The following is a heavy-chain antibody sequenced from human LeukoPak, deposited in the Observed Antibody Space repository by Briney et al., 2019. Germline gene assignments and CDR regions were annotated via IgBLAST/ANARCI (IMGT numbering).Heavy chain of an antibody. CDR3: ARAVGYSSSWIGAFDI. J-gene: IGHJ3*02. CDR2: ISSSSSTI. CDR1: GFTFSSYS. D-gene: IGHD6-13*01. Sequence: GGPLRLSCAASGFTFSSYSMNWVRQAPGKGLEGVSYISSSSSTIYYADSVKGRFTISRDNAKNSLYLQMNSLRDEDTAVYYCARAVGYSSSWIGAFDIWGQGTMVTVSS. V-gene: IGHV3-48*02.